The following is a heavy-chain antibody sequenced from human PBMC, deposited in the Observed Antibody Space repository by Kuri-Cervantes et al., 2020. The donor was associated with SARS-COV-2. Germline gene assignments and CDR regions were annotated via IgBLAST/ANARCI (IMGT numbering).Heavy chain of an antibody. CDR3: ATKNYFDFWSGLSWGFGMDV. V-gene: IGHV4-4*02. D-gene: IGHD3-3*01. Sequence: SETLSLTCAASGFTFSIYSMNWVRQTPGKGLEWIGEIYHSGTTNYNPSLKSRVTISVDKSKNQFSLTLRSVTAADTAVYHCATKNYFDFWSGLSWGFGMDVWGQGTTVTVSS. CDR1: GFTFSIYSM. J-gene: IGHJ6*02. CDR2: IYHSGTT.